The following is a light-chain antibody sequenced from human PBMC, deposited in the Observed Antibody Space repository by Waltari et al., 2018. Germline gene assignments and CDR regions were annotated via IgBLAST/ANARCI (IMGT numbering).Light chain of an antibody. J-gene: IGLJ3*02. CDR1: SSNIGSNT. Sequence: QSVLTQPPSASGAPGQRVTISCSGSSSNIGSNTVNWYQQLPGTAPKLLIYYNDQRPSGVPDRFSGSKSGTSASLAISGLQSEDAADYYCAAWDDSLNAEVFGGGTKLTVL. CDR2: YND. V-gene: IGLV1-44*01. CDR3: AAWDDSLNAEV.